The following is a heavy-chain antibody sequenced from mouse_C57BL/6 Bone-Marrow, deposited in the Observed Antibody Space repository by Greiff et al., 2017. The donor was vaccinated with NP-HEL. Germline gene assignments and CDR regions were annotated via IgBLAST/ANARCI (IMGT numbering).Heavy chain of an antibody. CDR1: GFNIKDDY. D-gene: IGHD2-3*01. CDR3: TRWLPFGD. CDR2: IDPENGDT. Sequence: VQLKESGAELVRPGASVKLSCTASGFNIKDDYMHWVKQRPEQGLEWIGWIDPENGDTEYASKFQGKATITADTSSNTAYLQLSSLTSEDTAVYYCTRWLPFGDWGKGTTLTVSS. V-gene: IGHV14-4*01. J-gene: IGHJ2*01.